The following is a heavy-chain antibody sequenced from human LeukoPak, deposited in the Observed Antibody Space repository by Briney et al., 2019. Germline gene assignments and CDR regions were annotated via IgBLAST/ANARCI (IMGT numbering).Heavy chain of an antibody. V-gene: IGHV1-2*02. Sequence: ASVTVSCKASAYTFTGYYVHWVRQAPGQGLEWMGWMNPKNGDTNYAQKFQGRVTMTRDTSISTAYMELNSLRFDDTAVYYCARWVASPSRGWLDPWGQGTLVTVSS. J-gene: IGHJ5*02. D-gene: IGHD3-22*01. CDR2: MNPKNGDT. CDR3: ARWVASPSRGWLDP. CDR1: AYTFTGYY.